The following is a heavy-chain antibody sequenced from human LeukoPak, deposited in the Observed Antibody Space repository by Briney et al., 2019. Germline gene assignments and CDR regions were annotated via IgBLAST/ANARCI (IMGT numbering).Heavy chain of an antibody. D-gene: IGHD5-18*01. CDR1: GFTFSSYW. Sequence: GGSLRLSCAASGFTFSSYWMHWVRQAPGEGLVWVSRINSNGSGINYADSVKGRFTISRDNAKNTLYLQMNSLRAEDTAVYYGARGGIYSYKPFDYWGQGTLVTVSS. V-gene: IGHV3-74*01. CDR2: INSNGSGI. J-gene: IGHJ4*02. CDR3: ARGGIYSYKPFDY.